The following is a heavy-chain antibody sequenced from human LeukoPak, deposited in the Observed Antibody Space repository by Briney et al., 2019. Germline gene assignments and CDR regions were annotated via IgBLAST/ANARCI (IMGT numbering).Heavy chain of an antibody. CDR3: AKGSNLVVITRDHYMAV. D-gene: IGHD3-22*01. Sequence: GGSLRLSCAASGFTFSSYGMHWVRQAPGKGLEWVAFIRHDGSNKYYADSVKGRFTISRDNSKNTLYLQMNSLRAGDTAVYYCAKGSNLVVITRDHYMAVWGKGTTVTISS. V-gene: IGHV3-30*02. CDR1: GFTFSSYG. J-gene: IGHJ6*03. CDR2: IRHDGSNK.